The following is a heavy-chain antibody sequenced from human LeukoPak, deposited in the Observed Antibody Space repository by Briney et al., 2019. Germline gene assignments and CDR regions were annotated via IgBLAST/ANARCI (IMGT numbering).Heavy chain of an antibody. CDR1: GGTFSSYA. CDR3: ASLESYYGGNSGDY. CDR2: ITPIFGTA. V-gene: IGHV1-69*13. Sequence: SVKVSCKASGGTFSSYAISWVRQAPGQGLEWMGGITPIFGTANYAQKFQGRVTITADESTSTAYMELSSLRSEDTAVYYCASLESYYGGNSGDYWGQGTLVTVSS. J-gene: IGHJ4*02. D-gene: IGHD4-23*01.